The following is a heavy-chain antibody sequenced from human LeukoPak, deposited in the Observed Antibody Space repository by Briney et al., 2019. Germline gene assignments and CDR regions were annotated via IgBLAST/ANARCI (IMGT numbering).Heavy chain of an antibody. V-gene: IGHV1-69*04. CDR1: GGTFSSYA. J-gene: IGHJ4*02. CDR2: IIPILGIA. Sequence: ASVKVSCKASGGTFSSYAISWVRQAPGQGLERMGRIIPILGIANYAQKFQGRVTITADKSTSTAYMELSSLRSEDTAVYYCAVLTPIPGYSSSSTLDYWGQGTLVTVSS. CDR3: AVLTPIPGYSSSSTLDY. D-gene: IGHD6-13*01.